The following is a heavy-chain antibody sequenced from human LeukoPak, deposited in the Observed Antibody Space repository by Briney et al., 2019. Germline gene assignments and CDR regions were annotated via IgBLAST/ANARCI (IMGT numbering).Heavy chain of an antibody. J-gene: IGHJ4*02. Sequence: GGSLRLSCEAAGFAFKTYSMHWVRQAPGKGLVWVSRINTDGSSTSYADSVKGRFTISRDNAKNTLYLQMNSLRAEDTAVYYCARAWRYNWNDGGEGPFDYWGQGTLVTVSS. CDR2: INTDGSST. CDR3: ARAWRYNWNDGGEGPFDY. V-gene: IGHV3-74*01. D-gene: IGHD1-1*01. CDR1: GFAFKTYS.